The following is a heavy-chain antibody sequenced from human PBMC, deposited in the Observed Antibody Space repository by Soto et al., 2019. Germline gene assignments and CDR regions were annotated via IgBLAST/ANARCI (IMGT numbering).Heavy chain of an antibody. D-gene: IGHD3-9*01. CDR1: GGSISSSSYY. V-gene: IGHV4-39*01. Sequence: SETLSLTCTVSGGSISSSSYYWGWIRQPPGKGLEWIGSIYYSGSTYYNPSLKSRVTISVDTSKNQFSLKLSSVTAADTAVYYCARRDGPYDILTGYYNWFDPWGQGTLVTVS. CDR3: ARRDGPYDILTGYYNWFDP. CDR2: IYYSGST. J-gene: IGHJ5*02.